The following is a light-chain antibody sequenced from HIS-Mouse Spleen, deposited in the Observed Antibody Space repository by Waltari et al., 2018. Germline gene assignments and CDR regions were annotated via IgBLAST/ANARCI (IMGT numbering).Light chain of an antibody. J-gene: IGLJ3*02. V-gene: IGLV1-44*01. CDR1: SSNIGSNT. CDR2: SNN. CDR3: AAWDDSLNGNWV. Sequence: QSVLTQPPSASGTPGQRVTISCSGSSSNIGSNTVNWYQQLPGTAPKLLIYSNNQRPSGVPDRFPGSKAGTSASLAISGLQSEDEADYYCAAWDDSLNGNWVFGGGTKLTVL.